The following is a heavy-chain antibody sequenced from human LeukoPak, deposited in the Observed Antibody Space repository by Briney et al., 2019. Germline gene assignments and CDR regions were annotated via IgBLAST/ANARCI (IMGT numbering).Heavy chain of an antibody. CDR1: GGSISSGGYY. CDR3: ARALTTVTDPYYFDY. CDR2: INHSGST. D-gene: IGHD4-17*01. V-gene: IGHV4-30-2*01. Sequence: SQTLSLTCTVSGGSISSGGYYWSWIRQPPGKGLEWIGEINHSGSTNYNPSLKSRVTISVDTSKNQFSLKLSSVTAADTAVYYCARALTTVTDPYYFDYWGQGTLVTVSS. J-gene: IGHJ4*02.